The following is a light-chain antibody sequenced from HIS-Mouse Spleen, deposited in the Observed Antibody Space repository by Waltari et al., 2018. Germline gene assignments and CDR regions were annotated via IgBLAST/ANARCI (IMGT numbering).Light chain of an antibody. Sequence: QSVLTQPPSASGTPGQGVTISCSGSRSHLGRNTVHWYQQLPGTAPKPLIYSTNQRPSGVPDRFSGSKSGTSASLAISGLQSEDEADYYCAAWDDSLNGNYVFGTGTKVTVL. CDR2: STN. CDR3: AAWDDSLNGNYV. CDR1: RSHLGRNT. V-gene: IGLV1-44*01. J-gene: IGLJ1*01.